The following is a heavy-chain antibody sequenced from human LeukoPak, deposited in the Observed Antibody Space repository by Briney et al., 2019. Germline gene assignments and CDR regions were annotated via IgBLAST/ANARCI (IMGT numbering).Heavy chain of an antibody. J-gene: IGHJ4*02. CDR3: ARAGGYNWNPTFDY. CDR1: GGSISSGGYY. Sequence: SQTLSLTCTVSGGSISSGGYYWSWIRQPPGKGLEWIGYIYRSGSTYYNPSLKSRVTISVDRSKNQFSLKLSSVTAADTAVYYCARAGGYNWNPTFDYWGQGTLVTVSS. D-gene: IGHD1-20*01. V-gene: IGHV4-30-2*01. CDR2: IYRSGST.